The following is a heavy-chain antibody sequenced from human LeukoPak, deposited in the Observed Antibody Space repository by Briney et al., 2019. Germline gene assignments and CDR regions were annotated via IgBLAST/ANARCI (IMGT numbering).Heavy chain of an antibody. J-gene: IGHJ4*02. CDR3: ASTGSDYSFDY. V-gene: IGHV4-59*01. CDR2: IYYSGST. CDR1: GGSISSYY. D-gene: IGHD4-11*01. Sequence: SETLSLTCTVSGGSISSYYWSWIRQPPGKGLEWIGYIYYSGSTDYNPSLKSRVTISVDTSKNQFSLKLSSVTAADTAVYYCASTGSDYSFDYWGQGTLVTVSS.